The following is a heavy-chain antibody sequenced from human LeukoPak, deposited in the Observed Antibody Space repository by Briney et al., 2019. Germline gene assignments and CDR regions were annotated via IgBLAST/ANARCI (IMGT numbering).Heavy chain of an antibody. J-gene: IGHJ6*02. CDR3: AKGVSGSSFNIYYYYYGMDD. CDR2: ISYDGSNK. V-gene: IGHV3-30*18. D-gene: IGHD3-10*01. CDR1: GFTFSSYG. Sequence: GGSLRLSCAASGFTFSSYGMHWVRQAPGKGLEWMAVISYDGSNKYYADSVKGRFTISRDNSKNTLYLQMNSLRAEDTAVYYCAKGVSGSSFNIYYYYYGMDDWGQGTTVTVSS.